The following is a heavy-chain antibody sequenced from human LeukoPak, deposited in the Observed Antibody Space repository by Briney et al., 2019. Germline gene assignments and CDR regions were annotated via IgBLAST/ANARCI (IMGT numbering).Heavy chain of an antibody. CDR1: GFTFSSYW. Sequence: LGGSLRLSCAASGFTFSSYWMHWVRQAPGKGLVWVSRINSDGTSTSYADSVKGRFTISRDNAKNTPSLQMNSLRAEDTAMYYCASGSPGYSSSWSNYWGQGTLVTVSS. CDR2: INSDGTST. D-gene: IGHD6-13*01. V-gene: IGHV3-74*01. J-gene: IGHJ4*02. CDR3: ASGSPGYSSSWSNY.